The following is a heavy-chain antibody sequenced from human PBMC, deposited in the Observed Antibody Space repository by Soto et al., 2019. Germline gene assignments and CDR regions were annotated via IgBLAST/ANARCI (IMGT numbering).Heavy chain of an antibody. V-gene: IGHV1-18*01. D-gene: IGHD6-13*01. CDR1: GYTFTSYG. CDR3: ARDEARTPPRIAAAGNENDY. Sequence: ASVKVSCKASGYTFTSYGISWVRQAPGQGLEWMGWISAYNGNTNYAQKLQGRVTMTTDTSTSTAYMELRSLRSDDTAVYYCARDEARTPPRIAAAGNENDYWGQGTLVTVSS. CDR2: ISAYNGNT. J-gene: IGHJ4*02.